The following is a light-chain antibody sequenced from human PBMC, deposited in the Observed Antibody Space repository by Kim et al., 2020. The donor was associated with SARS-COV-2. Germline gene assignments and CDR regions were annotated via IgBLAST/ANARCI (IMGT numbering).Light chain of an antibody. J-gene: IGLJ3*02. CDR1: SSNIGSNS. CDR2: SNN. Sequence: GQTVARSCSGSSSNIGSNSVDWYQQFPGTAPKLLIYSNNERPSGVPDRFSGSKSGTSASLAISGLQSEDEADYYCAAWDDTLTGRVFGGGTQLTVL. V-gene: IGLV1-44*01. CDR3: AAWDDTLTGRV.